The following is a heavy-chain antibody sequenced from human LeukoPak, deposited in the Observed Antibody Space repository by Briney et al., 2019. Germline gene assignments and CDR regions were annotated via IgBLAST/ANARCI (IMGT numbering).Heavy chain of an antibody. D-gene: IGHD1-26*01. CDR2: IYYSGST. CDR3: ARDCGIVGASRDGAFDI. Sequence: SETLSLTCTVSGGSISSSSYYWGWIRQPPGKGLEWIGSIYYSGSTYYNPSLKSRVTISVDTSKNQFSLKLSSVTAADTAVYYCARDCGIVGASRDGAFDIWGQGTMVTVSS. CDR1: GGSISSSSYY. J-gene: IGHJ3*02. V-gene: IGHV4-39*07.